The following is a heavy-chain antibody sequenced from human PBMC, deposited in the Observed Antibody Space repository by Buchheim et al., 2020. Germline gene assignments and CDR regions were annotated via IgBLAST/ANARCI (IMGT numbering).Heavy chain of an antibody. J-gene: IGHJ6*02. V-gene: IGHV3-21*01. CDR2: ISSSSYI. D-gene: IGHD3-10*01. CDR3: AKEDSGSYYNVYYYYGMDV. CDR1: GFTFSSYS. Sequence: EVQLVESGGGLVKPGGSLRLSCAASGFTFSSYSMNWVRQAPGKGLEWVSSISSSSYIYYADSVKGRFTISRDNAKNSLYLQMNSLRAEDTAVYYCAKEDSGSYYNVYYYYGMDVWGQGTT.